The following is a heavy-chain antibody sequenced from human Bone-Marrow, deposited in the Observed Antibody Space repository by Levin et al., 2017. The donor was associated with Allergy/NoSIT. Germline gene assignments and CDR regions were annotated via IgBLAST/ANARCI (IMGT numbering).Heavy chain of an antibody. Sequence: SQTLSLTCAVYGGSFSGYYWSWIRQPPGKGLEWIGEINHSGSTNYNPSLKSRVTISVDTSKNQFSLKLSSVTAADTAVYYCARGNVWDTAMVWFDYWGQGTLVTVSS. J-gene: IGHJ4*02. CDR2: INHSGST. V-gene: IGHV4-34*01. D-gene: IGHD5-18*01. CDR1: GGSFSGYY. CDR3: ARGNVWDTAMVWFDY.